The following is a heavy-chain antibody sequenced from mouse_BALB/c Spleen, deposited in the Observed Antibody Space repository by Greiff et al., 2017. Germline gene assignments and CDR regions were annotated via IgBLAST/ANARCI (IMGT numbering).Heavy chain of an antibody. CDR1: GFTFSSYA. V-gene: IGHV5-9-4*01. J-gene: IGHJ4*01. CDR2: ISSGGSYT. D-gene: IGHD2-4*01. Sequence: EVKLVESGGGLVKPGGSLKLSCAASGFTFSSYAMSWVRQSPEKRLEWVAEISSGGSYTYYPDTVTGRFTISRDNAKNTLYLEMSSLRSEDTAMYYCARGGDYESYYAMDYWGQGTSVTVSS. CDR3: ARGGDYESYYAMDY.